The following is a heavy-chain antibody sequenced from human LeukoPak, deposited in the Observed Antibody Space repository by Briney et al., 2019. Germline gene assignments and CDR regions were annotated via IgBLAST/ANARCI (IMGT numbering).Heavy chain of an antibody. CDR3: ARLLISGSMKAPGDY. V-gene: IGHV5-51*01. J-gene: IGHJ4*02. CDR1: GYSFTNYW. Sequence: GESLKISCKASGYSFTNYWIAWVGQLPGKGLEWFGVIFPGDSDTRYSPSFQGQVTISADKSITTAYLQWSSLRASDTAIYYCARLLISGSMKAPGDYWGQGTLVTVSS. D-gene: IGHD1-26*01. CDR2: IFPGDSDT.